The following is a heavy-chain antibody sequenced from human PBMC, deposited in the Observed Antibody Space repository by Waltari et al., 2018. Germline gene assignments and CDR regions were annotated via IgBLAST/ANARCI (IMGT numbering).Heavy chain of an antibody. CDR1: GFTFSSYS. CDR3: ARDPSGITIFGVVPYFDY. V-gene: IGHV3-21*03. J-gene: IGHJ4*02. Sequence: EVQLVESGGGLVKPGGSLRLSCAASGFTFSSYSMNWARQAPGKGLEWVSSISSSSSYIYYADSVKGRFTISRDNAKNSLYLQMNSLRAEDTAVYYCARDPSGITIFGVVPYFDYWGQGTLVTVSS. D-gene: IGHD3-3*01. CDR2: ISSSSSYI.